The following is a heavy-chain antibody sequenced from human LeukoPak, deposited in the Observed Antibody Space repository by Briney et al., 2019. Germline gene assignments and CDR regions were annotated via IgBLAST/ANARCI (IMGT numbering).Heavy chain of an antibody. J-gene: IGHJ6*04. CDR1: GGSISSYY. D-gene: IGHD3-10*01. CDR2: IDDSGST. V-gene: IGHV4-59*12. CDR3: AREGKWFGTYYYCMDV. Sequence: SETLSLTCIVSGGSISSYYWSWIRQSPGRGLEWIGYIDDSGSTIYNPSLKSRVTLSVDTSKNQFSLKMTSVTAADTAVYYCAREGKWFGTYYYCMDVWGKGTTVTVSS.